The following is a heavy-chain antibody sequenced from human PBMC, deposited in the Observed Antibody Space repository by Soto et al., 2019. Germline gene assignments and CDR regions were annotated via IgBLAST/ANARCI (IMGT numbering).Heavy chain of an antibody. J-gene: IGHJ3*02. D-gene: IGHD3-3*01. V-gene: IGHV4-39*01. CDR3: ATIGKYYDFWSGYYNAFDI. Sequence: QLQLQESGPGLVKPSETLSLTCTVSGGSISSSSYYWGWIRQPPGKGLEWIGSIYYSGSTYYNPYLKSRVPISVDTSKNQFSLKLSSVTAADTAVYYCATIGKYYDFWSGYYNAFDIWGQGTMVTVSS. CDR2: IYYSGST. CDR1: GGSISSSSYY.